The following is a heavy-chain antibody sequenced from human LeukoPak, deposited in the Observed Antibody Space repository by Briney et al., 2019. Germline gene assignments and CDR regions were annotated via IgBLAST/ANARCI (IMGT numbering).Heavy chain of an antibody. CDR2: MNTDGSRT. CDR3: ASDFGGSDDY. V-gene: IGHV3-74*01. D-gene: IGHD2-15*01. Sequence: PGGSLRLSCVASGFTFSRYWMHWVRQAPGKGLVWVSRMNTDGSRTDYADSVKGRFTISRDNAKNTLYLQMNSLGAEDTAVYSCASDFGGSDDYRGQGTLVTVSS. CDR1: GFTFSRYW. J-gene: IGHJ4*02.